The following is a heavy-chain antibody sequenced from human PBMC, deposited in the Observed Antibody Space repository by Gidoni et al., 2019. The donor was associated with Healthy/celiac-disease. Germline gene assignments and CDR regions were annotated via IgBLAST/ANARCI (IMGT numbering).Heavy chain of an antibody. Sequence: EVQLVESGGGLVQPGGSLKLSCASSGFTFSVAAMHWVRQASGKGLEWVGRIRSRANSYATAYAASVKGRFTISRDDSKNTAYLQMNSLKTEDTAVYYCTRLEDIVVVVAATSYNWFDPWGQGTLVTVSS. D-gene: IGHD2-15*01. V-gene: IGHV3-73*01. J-gene: IGHJ5*02. CDR1: GFTFSVAA. CDR2: IRSRANSYAT. CDR3: TRLEDIVVVVAATSYNWFDP.